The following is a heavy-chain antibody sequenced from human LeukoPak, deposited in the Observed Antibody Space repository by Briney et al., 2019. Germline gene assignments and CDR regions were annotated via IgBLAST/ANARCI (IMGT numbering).Heavy chain of an antibody. V-gene: IGHV3-23*01. CDR1: GFTFKSYG. D-gene: IGHD4-23*01. CDR3: AKDTVGTTPRGYFDL. J-gene: IGHJ2*01. CDR2: ISGGGAST. Sequence: GGSLRLSCAASGFTFKSYGMSWVRQAPGKGLEWISSISGGGASTYYADSLKGRFTISRDSSKNTLFLQMNSLRAEDTAVYYCAKDTVGTTPRGYFDLWGRGTLLTVSS.